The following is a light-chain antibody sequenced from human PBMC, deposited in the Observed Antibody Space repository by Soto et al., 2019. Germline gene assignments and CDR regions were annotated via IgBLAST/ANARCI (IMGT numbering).Light chain of an antibody. CDR1: SSDVGGYNY. Sequence: QSALTQPASVSGSPGQSITISCTGTSSDVGGYNYVSWYQQHPGKAPKLMFYDVSNRPSGVSNRFSGSKSGNTASLTISGLQAEDEADYYCSSYTSSSTLEVGGGTKLTVL. CDR3: SSYTSSSTLE. CDR2: DVS. V-gene: IGLV2-14*01. J-gene: IGLJ2*01.